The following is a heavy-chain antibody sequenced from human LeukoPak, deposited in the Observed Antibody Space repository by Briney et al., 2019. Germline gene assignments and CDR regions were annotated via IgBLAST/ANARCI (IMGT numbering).Heavy chain of an antibody. Sequence: SETLSLTCTVSGGSISSGDYYWSWIRQPPGKGLEWIGYIYYSGSTYYNPSLKSRVTISVDTSKNQFSLKLSSVTAADTAVYYXARARLDCGGDCNWFDPWGQGTLVTVSS. CDR1: GGSISSGDYY. D-gene: IGHD2-21*02. CDR2: IYYSGST. V-gene: IGHV4-30-4*01. CDR3: ARARLDCGGDCNWFDP. J-gene: IGHJ5*02.